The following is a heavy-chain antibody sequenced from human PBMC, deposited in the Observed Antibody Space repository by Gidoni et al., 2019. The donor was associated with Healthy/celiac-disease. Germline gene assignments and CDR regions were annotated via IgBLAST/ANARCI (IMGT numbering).Heavy chain of an antibody. CDR3: ATFGERVHP. V-gene: IGHV4-4*02. D-gene: IGHD3-10*01. CDR1: GGYISSSNW. J-gene: IGHJ5*02. Sequence: QVQLQESGPGLVKPSGTLSLTCAVSGGYISSSNWWSWVRQPPGKGLEWIGEIYHSGSTNYNPSLKSRGTISVDKAKNQFSLKLSSVTAGDTAVYFWATFGERVHPWGQGTLVTVSS. CDR2: IYHSGST.